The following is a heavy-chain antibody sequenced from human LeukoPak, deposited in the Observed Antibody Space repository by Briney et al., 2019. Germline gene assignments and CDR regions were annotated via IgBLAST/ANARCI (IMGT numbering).Heavy chain of an antibody. CDR3: ARVRRSLNWFDS. Sequence: SETLSLTCSVSGGSISTYFWSWIRQPPGKGLEWIGYIHYSGSTNYNPSLKSRVTILVDTSKNQFSLKLSSVTDADRAVYYCARVRRSLNWFDSWGQGTLVTVSS. CDR2: IHYSGST. D-gene: IGHD3-3*01. CDR1: GGSISTYF. V-gene: IGHV4-59*08. J-gene: IGHJ5*01.